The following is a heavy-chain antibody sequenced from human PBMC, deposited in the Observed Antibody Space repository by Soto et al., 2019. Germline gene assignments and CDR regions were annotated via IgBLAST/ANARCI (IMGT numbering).Heavy chain of an antibody. CDR1: GFTFSSYA. CDR2: ISYDGSNK. D-gene: IGHD3-22*01. V-gene: IGHV3-30-3*01. J-gene: IGHJ3*02. Sequence: QVQLVESGGGVVQPGRSLRLSCAASGFTFSSYAMHWVRQAPGKGLEWVAVISYDGSNKYYADSVKGRFTISRDNYKNTLYLQMNSLRAEDTAVYYCARAVSHYYDTGDAFDIWGQGTMVTVSS. CDR3: ARAVSHYYDTGDAFDI.